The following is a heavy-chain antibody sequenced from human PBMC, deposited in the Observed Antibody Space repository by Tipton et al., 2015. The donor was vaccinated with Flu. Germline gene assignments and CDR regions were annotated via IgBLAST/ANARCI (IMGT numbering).Heavy chain of an antibody. V-gene: IGHV4-59*01. J-gene: IGHJ4*02. CDR3: ARGSTRRVLQYMYYFDF. CDR1: GDSISTYY. CDR2: IYHSGST. D-gene: IGHD2/OR15-2a*01. Sequence: TLSLTCTVSGDSISTYYWSWLRQPPGKGLEWIGSIYHSGSTNYKPSLKSRATMSVATSKNQFSLKLSSVTAGDTAVYYCARGSTRRVLQYMYYFDFWGQGTLVTVSS.